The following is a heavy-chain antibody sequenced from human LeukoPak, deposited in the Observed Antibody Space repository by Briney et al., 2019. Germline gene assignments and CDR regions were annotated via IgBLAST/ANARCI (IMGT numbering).Heavy chain of an antibody. CDR2: ISGSGGST. V-gene: IGHV3-23*01. J-gene: IGHJ4*02. CDR3: AKSYASGSFYDY. Sequence: AGGSLRLSCAASGFTSSSYEMNWVRQAPGKGLEWVSSISGSGGSTYYADSVKGRFTISRDNSKNTMSLQMNNLRADDTAVYFCAKSYASGSFYDYWGQGTLVTVSS. CDR1: GFTSSSYE. D-gene: IGHD3-10*01.